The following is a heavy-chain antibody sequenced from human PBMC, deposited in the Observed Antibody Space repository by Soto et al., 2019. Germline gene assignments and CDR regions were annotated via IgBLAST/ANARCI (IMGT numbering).Heavy chain of an antibody. CDR2: ILPIFGTA. D-gene: IGHD2-21*02. J-gene: IGHJ3*02. V-gene: IGHV1-69*15. Sequence: QVLLVQSGAEMKKPGSSVKVSCKASGGTCSTSSINWVRQAPGQRPEWMGNILPIFGTADYAQKFQGRVPXPXXXSXXTAYMELRSLLSEDTAVYYCARGHEFGGNSDAFDIWGQGTVVTVSS. CDR1: GGTCSTSS. CDR3: ARGHEFGGNSDAFDI.